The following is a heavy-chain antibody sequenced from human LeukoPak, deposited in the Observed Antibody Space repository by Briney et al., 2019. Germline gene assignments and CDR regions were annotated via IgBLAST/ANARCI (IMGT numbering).Heavy chain of an antibody. CDR1: GGSISSSSYY. CDR3: ARGDSSGHQFDP. Sequence: SETLSLTCTVSGGSISSSSYYWGWTRQPPGKGLEWIGSIYYSGSTYYNPSLKSRVTISVDTSKNQFSLKLSSVTAADTAVYYCARGDSSGHQFDPWGQGTLVTVSS. D-gene: IGHD3-22*01. CDR2: IYYSGST. V-gene: IGHV4-39*01. J-gene: IGHJ5*02.